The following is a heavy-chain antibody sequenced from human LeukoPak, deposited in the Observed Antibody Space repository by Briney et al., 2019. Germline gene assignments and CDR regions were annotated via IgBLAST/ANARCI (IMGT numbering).Heavy chain of an antibody. CDR1: GESFSGYS. D-gene: IGHD6-6*01. Sequence: SETLSLTCVVYGESFSGYSWSWIRQPPGKGLEWIGEINERRNTNFNPSLKSRVTISIDTSKNHFSLKLSSVTAADTAVYYCARVIAARPYYYYYGMDVWGQGTTVTVSS. J-gene: IGHJ6*02. CDR2: INERRNT. V-gene: IGHV4-34*01. CDR3: ARVIAARPYYYYYGMDV.